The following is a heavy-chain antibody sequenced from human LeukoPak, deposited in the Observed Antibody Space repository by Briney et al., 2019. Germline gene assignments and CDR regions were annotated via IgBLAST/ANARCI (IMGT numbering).Heavy chain of an antibody. V-gene: IGHV3-23*01. Sequence: GGSLRLSCAASGLTFSSYAMSWVRQAPGKGLEWVSAISGSGGSTYYADSVKGRFTISRDNSKNTLYLQMNSLRAEDTAVYYCAKRRCRGGSCYSDEYYFDYWGQGTLVTVSS. CDR2: ISGSGGST. CDR3: AKRRCRGGSCYSDEYYFDY. CDR1: GLTFSSYA. J-gene: IGHJ4*02. D-gene: IGHD2-15*01.